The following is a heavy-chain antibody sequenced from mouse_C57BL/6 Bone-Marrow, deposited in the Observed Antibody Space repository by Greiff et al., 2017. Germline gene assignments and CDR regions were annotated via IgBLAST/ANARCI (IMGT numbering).Heavy chain of an antibody. CDR2: IYPRSGNT. Sequence: VHLVESGAELARPGASVKLSCKASGYTFTSYGISWVKQRTGQGLEWIGEIYPRSGNTYYNEKFKGKATLTADKSSSTAYMELRSLTSEDSAVXFCARHYRRYFDVWGTGTTVTVSS. CDR1: GYTFTSYG. D-gene: IGHD2-12*01. J-gene: IGHJ1*03. CDR3: ARHYRRYFDV. V-gene: IGHV1-81*01.